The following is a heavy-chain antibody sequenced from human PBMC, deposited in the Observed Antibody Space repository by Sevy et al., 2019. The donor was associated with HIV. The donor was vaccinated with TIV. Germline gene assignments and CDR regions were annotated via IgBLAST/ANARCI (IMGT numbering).Heavy chain of an antibody. V-gene: IGHV5-51*01. CDR3: AKGARGTLSAYYYYGMDV. Sequence: GESLKISCKCSGYSFTSYWIVWVRQMPGRGLEWMGIIYPGDSDTIYSPSFKGQVTISVDESSSTAYLQWSRLKASDTAIYYCAKGARGTLSAYYYYGMDVWGQGTTVTVSS. CDR1: GYSFTSYW. CDR2: IYPGDSDT. J-gene: IGHJ6*02.